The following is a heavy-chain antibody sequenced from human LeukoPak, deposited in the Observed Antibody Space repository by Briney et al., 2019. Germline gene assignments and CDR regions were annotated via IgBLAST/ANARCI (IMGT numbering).Heavy chain of an antibody. CDR1: GGSITTSSYY. J-gene: IGHJ6*02. Sequence: PSETLSLTCTVSGGSITTSSYYWGWIRQPPGKGLEWIGIIYYSGSTYYNPSLKGRVTISVDTSKNQFSLKLSSVTAADTAVYYCARAFRARYFDLWGQGTTVTVSS. D-gene: IGHD1-1*01. CDR2: IYYSGST. V-gene: IGHV4-39*01. CDR3: ARAFRARYFDL.